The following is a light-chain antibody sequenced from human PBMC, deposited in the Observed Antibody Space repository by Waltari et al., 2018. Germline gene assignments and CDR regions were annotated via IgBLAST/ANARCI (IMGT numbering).Light chain of an antibody. V-gene: IGLV3-1*01. Sequence: SYEVTQPPSVSVSPGQTARIICSGDNLGHKFASWYQQKPGQSPGVVIYEDKKRPSGLSARFSGSNSGNPASLTISGTQAVDEADYYCQTWDGTTAVFGGGTKLIVL. CDR2: EDK. CDR1: NLGHKF. CDR3: QTWDGTTAV. J-gene: IGLJ2*01.